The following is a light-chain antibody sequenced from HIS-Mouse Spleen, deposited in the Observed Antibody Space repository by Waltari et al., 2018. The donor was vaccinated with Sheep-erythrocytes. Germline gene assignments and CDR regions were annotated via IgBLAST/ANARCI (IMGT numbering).Light chain of an antibody. Sequence: SYVLTQPPSVSVAPGKTARLTCGGNNIGSKSVHWYQQKPGQAPVLVVYDDSARPSWIPGRVSGSNSGNTATLTISRVEAGDEADYYCQVWDSSSDHVVFGGGTKLTVL. CDR2: DDS. CDR3: QVWDSSSDHVV. J-gene: IGLJ2*01. V-gene: IGLV3-21*03. CDR1: NIGSKS.